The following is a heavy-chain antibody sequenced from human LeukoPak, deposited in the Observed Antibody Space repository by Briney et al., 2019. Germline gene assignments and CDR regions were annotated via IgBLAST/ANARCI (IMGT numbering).Heavy chain of an antibody. V-gene: IGHV4-59*01. CDR1: GVSITSDY. Sequence: SQTLSLTCTVSGVSITSDYCSSVRQPPGKGLEWSGYIYYSGTTNYNPSLKRRVIISVDTYKHQFSLKISSVAAADTAVYYCARQDSSGWYIDYWGQGTLVTVSS. CDR3: ARQDSSGWYIDY. J-gene: IGHJ4*02. D-gene: IGHD6-19*01. CDR2: IYYSGTT.